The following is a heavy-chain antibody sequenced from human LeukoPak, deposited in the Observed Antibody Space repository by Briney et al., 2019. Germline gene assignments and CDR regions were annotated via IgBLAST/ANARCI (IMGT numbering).Heavy chain of an antibody. CDR1: GYTFTSYD. CDR2: MNPNSGNT. J-gene: IGHJ4*02. D-gene: IGHD5-18*01. Sequence: ASVKVSCKASGYTFTSYDINWVRQATGQGLEWMGWMNPNSGNTGYAQKFQGRVTITRNTSISTAYMELSSLRAEDTAVYYCAWRATTERGHSYGLDYWGQGTLVTVSS. CDR3: AWRATTERGHSYGLDY. V-gene: IGHV1-8*03.